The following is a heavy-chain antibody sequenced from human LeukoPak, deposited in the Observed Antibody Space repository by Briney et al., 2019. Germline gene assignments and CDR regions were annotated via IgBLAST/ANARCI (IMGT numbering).Heavy chain of an antibody. V-gene: IGHV3-7*01. CDR2: IKQDGSEK. D-gene: IGHD3-22*01. CDR3: ARTSDSSGYYAWFYFDY. Sequence: GGSLRLSCAASGFTFSSYWMSWVRQAPGKGLEWVANIKQDGSEKYYVDSVKGRFTISRDNAKNSLYLQMNSLRAEDTAVYYCARTSDSSGYYAWFYFDYWGQGTLVTVSS. CDR1: GFTFSSYW. J-gene: IGHJ4*02.